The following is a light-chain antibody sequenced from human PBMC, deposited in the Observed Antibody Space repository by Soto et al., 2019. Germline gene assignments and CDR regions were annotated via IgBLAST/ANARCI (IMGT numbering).Light chain of an antibody. CDR3: QQYNSLWT. Sequence: DIQMTQSPSTLSASVGDRVTITCRASQSISSWLAWYQQKPGKAPKLLIYKASSLESGVPSRFSRSGSGTEFTLTSSSLQPDDFATYYCQQYNSLWTFGQGTKVEIK. V-gene: IGKV1-5*03. J-gene: IGKJ1*01. CDR1: QSISSW. CDR2: KAS.